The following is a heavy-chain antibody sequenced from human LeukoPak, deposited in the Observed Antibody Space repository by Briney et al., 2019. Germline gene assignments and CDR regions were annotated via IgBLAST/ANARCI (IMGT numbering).Heavy chain of an antibody. Sequence: SETLSLTCTVSGGSISNYYWSWIRQPPGKGLEWIGSIYYSGSTYYNPSLKSRVTISVDTSKNQFSLKLSSVTAADTAVYYCATNDYGDYPGHDYWGQGTLVTVSS. CDR1: GGSISNYY. CDR3: ATNDYGDYPGHDY. V-gene: IGHV4-59*12. CDR2: IYYSGST. J-gene: IGHJ4*02. D-gene: IGHD4-17*01.